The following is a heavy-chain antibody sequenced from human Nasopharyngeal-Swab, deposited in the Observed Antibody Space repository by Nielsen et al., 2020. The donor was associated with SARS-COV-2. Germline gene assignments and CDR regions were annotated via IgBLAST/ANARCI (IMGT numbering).Heavy chain of an antibody. J-gene: IGHJ6*02. V-gene: IGHV4-59*01. D-gene: IGHD3-9*01. CDR1: NGSINSYY. CDR2: MYYSGST. Sequence: SETLSLTCTVSNGSINSYYWSWIRQPPGKGLEWIGYMYYSGSTKYNPSLKSRVTISVDRSKNQFSLRLSSVTAADTAVYYCARRYFDSLYGMDVWGQGTTVTVSS. CDR3: ARRYFDSLYGMDV.